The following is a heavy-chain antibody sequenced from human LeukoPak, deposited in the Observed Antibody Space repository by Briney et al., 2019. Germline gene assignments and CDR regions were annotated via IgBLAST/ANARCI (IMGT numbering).Heavy chain of an antibody. CDR3: ARAQLQYCSTTSCYVFDS. D-gene: IGHD2-2*01. J-gene: IGHJ4*02. Sequence: QSGRSLRLSCAASGFPFSSYGMHWVRQAPGKGLEWVAVISFDGSEKYYADSVKGRFTISTDIFKNTLYLEINSLRADNTATYYCARAQLQYCSTTSCYVFDSCGQGTLVTVSS. CDR1: GFPFSSYG. V-gene: IGHV3-30*03. CDR2: ISFDGSEK.